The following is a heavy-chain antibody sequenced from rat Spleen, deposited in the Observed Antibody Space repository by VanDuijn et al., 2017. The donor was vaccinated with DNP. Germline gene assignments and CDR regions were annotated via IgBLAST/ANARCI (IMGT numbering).Heavy chain of an antibody. Sequence: EVQVVESGGDLVQPGRSLKLSCVASGFTFNYYWMAWIRQAPGKGLEWIASITSGSGTTSYPDSVKGRFTISRDDAKNTLSLQMNSLRSEDTATYYCARVGDLHDGGDGDVLDVWGQGTSFTVS. D-gene: IGHD1-12*02. V-gene: IGHV5-31*01. CDR3: ARVGDLHDGGDGDVLDV. CDR2: ITSGSGTT. CDR1: GFTFNYYW. J-gene: IGHJ4*01.